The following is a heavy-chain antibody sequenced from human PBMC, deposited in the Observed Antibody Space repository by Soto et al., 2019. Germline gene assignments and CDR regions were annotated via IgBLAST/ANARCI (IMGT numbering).Heavy chain of an antibody. D-gene: IGHD3-22*01. CDR1: GYSFTSYW. J-gene: IGHJ3*02. Sequence: GESLKISCKGSGYSFTSYWIGWVRQMPGKGLEWMGIIYPGDSDTRYSPSFHGQVTISADKSISTAYMQWSSLKATDTAMYYCARPPSMMGAFDIWGQGTMVTVSS. V-gene: IGHV5-51*01. CDR3: ARPPSMMGAFDI. CDR2: IYPGDSDT.